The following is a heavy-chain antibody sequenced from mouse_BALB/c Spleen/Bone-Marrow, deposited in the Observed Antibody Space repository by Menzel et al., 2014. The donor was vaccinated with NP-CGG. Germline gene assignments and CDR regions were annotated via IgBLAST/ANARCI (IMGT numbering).Heavy chain of an antibody. CDR3: ARKYGDY. D-gene: IGHD2-10*02. V-gene: IGHV1-80*01. CDR2: IYPGDGDT. Sequence: QVQLQQSGAELVRPGSSVKISCKASGYVFSSYWMNWVKQRPGQGLEGIGQIYPGDGDTNYNGKSKGKATLTADKSSSTAYMQLSSLTSEDSAVYFCARKYGDYWGQGTTLTVSS. CDR1: GYVFSSYW. J-gene: IGHJ2*01.